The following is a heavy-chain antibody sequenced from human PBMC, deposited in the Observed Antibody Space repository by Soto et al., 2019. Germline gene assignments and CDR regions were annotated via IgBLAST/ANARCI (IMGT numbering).Heavy chain of an antibody. D-gene: IGHD4-17*01. CDR1: GFTFSRYS. J-gene: IGHJ4*02. CDR3: ARGGYYGGLDY. Sequence: QVQPVESGGGVVQPGRSLRLSCAASGFTFSRYSMHWVRQAPGKGLEWVAVISYDGNTEYHADSVKGRFTISRDSSKNTVFLQMNSLRVEDTAVYFCARGGYYGGLDYWGQGTLVTVS. V-gene: IGHV3-30-3*01. CDR2: ISYDGNTE.